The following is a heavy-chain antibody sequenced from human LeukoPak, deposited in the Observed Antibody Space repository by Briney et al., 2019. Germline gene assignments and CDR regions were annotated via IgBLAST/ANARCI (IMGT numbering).Heavy chain of an antibody. CDR1: GFTFSSYV. V-gene: IGHV3-23*01. CDR3: AKSVAIYFYYGLDV. Sequence: PGGSLRLSCAASGFTFSSYVMSWVRQAPGKGLEWVSGISGSGGSTNYTDSVKGRFTISRDNSKNTLYLQMNSLRVEDTAPYYCAKSVAIYFYYGLDVWGQGTTVTVSS. CDR2: ISGSGGST. J-gene: IGHJ6*02. D-gene: IGHD3-3*01.